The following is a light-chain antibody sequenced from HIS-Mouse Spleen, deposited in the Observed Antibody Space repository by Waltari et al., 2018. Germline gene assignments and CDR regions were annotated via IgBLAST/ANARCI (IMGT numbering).Light chain of an antibody. Sequence: QSVLTQPPSASGTPGQRVPISCSGSRSNIGSNYVYWYHQLPGTAPKLLIYRNNQRPSGVPDRFSGSKSGTSASLAISGLRSEDEADYYCAAWDDSLSGPVFGGGTKLTVL. CDR2: RNN. J-gene: IGLJ3*02. CDR1: RSNIGSNY. CDR3: AAWDDSLSGPV. V-gene: IGLV1-47*01.